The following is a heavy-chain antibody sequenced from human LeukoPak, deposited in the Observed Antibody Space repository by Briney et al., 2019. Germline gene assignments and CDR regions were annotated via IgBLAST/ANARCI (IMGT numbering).Heavy chain of an antibody. CDR3: ARRYYYDSGSYLYFFDF. CDR2: IYYTGST. V-gene: IGHV4-39*01. CDR1: GGSVSSGDYY. J-gene: IGHJ4*02. D-gene: IGHD3-10*01. Sequence: SETLPLTCTVSGGSVSSGDYYWGWIRQPPGKALDWIGSIYYTGSTNYNPSLKSRVTISVDTSKDQFSLKLRSVTAADTAVYYCARRYYYDSGSYLYFFDFWGQGTLVTVSS.